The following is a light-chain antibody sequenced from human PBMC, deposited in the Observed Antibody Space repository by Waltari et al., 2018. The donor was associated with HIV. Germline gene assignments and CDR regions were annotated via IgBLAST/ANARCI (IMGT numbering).Light chain of an antibody. CDR2: KDS. J-gene: IGLJ2*01. CDR3: QSADSSYTYPGVV. V-gene: IGLV3-25*03. CDR1: ALPKQY. Sequence: SYELTQPPSVSVSPGQTARITCSGDALPKQYAYWYQQKPGQAPVLVIYKDSERPSGIPERFSGSSSGTTFTLTISGVQAEDEADYYCQSADSSYTYPGVVFGGGTKLTVL.